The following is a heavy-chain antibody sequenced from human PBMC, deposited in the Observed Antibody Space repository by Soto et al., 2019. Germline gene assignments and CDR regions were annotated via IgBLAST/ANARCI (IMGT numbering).Heavy chain of an antibody. CDR3: ARDRDDYGSGNYYNRIDF. J-gene: IGHJ4*02. D-gene: IGHD3-10*01. Sequence: QVQLVQSGAEVKKPGSSVKVSCKASGGIFSTYAISWLRQAPGQGLEWMGGINPLFGTPNYAQRFQGRVTLTADESTSTAYMDLSRLRSEDTAVYYCARDRDDYGSGNYYNRIDFWGQGTLVTVSS. CDR2: INPLFGTP. V-gene: IGHV1-69*01. CDR1: GGIFSTYA.